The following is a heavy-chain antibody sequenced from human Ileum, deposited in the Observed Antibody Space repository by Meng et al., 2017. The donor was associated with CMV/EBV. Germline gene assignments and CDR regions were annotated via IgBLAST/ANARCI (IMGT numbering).Heavy chain of an antibody. D-gene: IGHD4-23*01. J-gene: IGHJ4*02. CDR1: GGSISSGDYY. Sequence: QGQLQESSPGLWKPYPTLSLTCIVLGGSISSGDYYWSWIRQPPGKGLEWIGYIYYSGSTYYNPSLKSRLTISLDTSKNQFSLKLSSVTAADTGVYYCARQTYGGNSREYYFDYWGQGTLVTVSS. CDR3: ARQTYGGNSREYYFDY. CDR2: IYYSGST. V-gene: IGHV4-30-4*08.